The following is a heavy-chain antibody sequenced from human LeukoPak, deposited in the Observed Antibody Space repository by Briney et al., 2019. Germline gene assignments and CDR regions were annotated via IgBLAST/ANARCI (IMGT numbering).Heavy chain of an antibody. CDR1: GFTFSSYS. V-gene: IGHV3-48*01. Sequence: GGSLRLSCVASGFTFSSYSMNWVRQAPGKGPEWVSYISSSSTTIYYADSVKGRFTISRDNVQNSLYLQMNSLRAEDTAVYYCARDPDRGGGFDYWGQGTLVTAS. CDR2: ISSSSTTI. J-gene: IGHJ4*02. CDR3: ARDPDRGGGFDY. D-gene: IGHD2-15*01.